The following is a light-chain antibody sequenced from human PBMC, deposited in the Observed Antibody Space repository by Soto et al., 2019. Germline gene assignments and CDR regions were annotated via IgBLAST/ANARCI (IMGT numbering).Light chain of an antibody. J-gene: IGKJ1*01. V-gene: IGKV3-15*01. CDR1: QSVSSC. Sequence: EKVMTQSPATLSMSPGERATLSCRASQSVSSCLAWYQQKPGQAPRLLIYGASTRATGIPARFSGSGSGTEFTLSISSIQSEDFAVYYCQQYSNWPSWTFGQGTKVEVK. CDR3: QQYSNWPSWT. CDR2: GAS.